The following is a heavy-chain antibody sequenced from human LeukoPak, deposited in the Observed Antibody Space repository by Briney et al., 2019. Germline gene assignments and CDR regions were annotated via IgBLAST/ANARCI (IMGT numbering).Heavy chain of an antibody. D-gene: IGHD5-12*01. J-gene: IGHJ4*02. V-gene: IGHV3-33*01. CDR2: IWYDGSNK. CDR3: ARSSYSGYAKGGEGHFDY. Sequence: QPGRSLRLSCAASGFTFSSYGMHWVRQAPGKGLEWVAVIWYDGSNKYYADSMKGRFTISRDNSKNTLYLQMNSLRAEDTAVYYCARSSYSGYAKGGEGHFDYWGQGTLVTVSS. CDR1: GFTFSSYG.